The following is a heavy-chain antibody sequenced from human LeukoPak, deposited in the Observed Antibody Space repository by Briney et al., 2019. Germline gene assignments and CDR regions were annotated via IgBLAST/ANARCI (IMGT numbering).Heavy chain of an antibody. CDR1: GFTFDDYG. CDR2: INWNGGSI. J-gene: IGHJ4*02. D-gene: IGHD5-12*01. V-gene: IGHV3-20*04. Sequence: GGSLRLSCAASGFTFDDYGMSWVRQAPGKGLEWDSGINWNGGSIGYADSVKGRFTISRDNSKNTLYLQMGSLRAEDMAVYYCARVASGYFDYWGQGTLVTVSS. CDR3: ARVASGYFDY.